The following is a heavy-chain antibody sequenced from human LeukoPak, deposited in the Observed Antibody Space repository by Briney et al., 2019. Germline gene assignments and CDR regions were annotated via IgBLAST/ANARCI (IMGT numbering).Heavy chain of an antibody. J-gene: IGHJ4*02. CDR1: GGSISSSSYY. Sequence: PSETLSPTCTVSGGSISSSSYYWGWIRQPPGKGLEWIGSIYYSGSTYYNPSPKSRVTISVDTSKNQFSLKLSSVTAADTAVYYCARYFYGDYVGTCDYWGQGTLVTVSS. CDR2: IYYSGST. V-gene: IGHV4-39*07. D-gene: IGHD4-17*01. CDR3: ARYFYGDYVGTCDY.